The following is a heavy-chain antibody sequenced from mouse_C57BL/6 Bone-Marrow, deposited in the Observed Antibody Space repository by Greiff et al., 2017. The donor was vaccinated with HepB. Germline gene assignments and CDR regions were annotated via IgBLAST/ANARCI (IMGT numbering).Heavy chain of an antibody. D-gene: IGHD1-1*01. CDR1: GYAFSSSW. Sequence: VQLQQSGPELVKPGASVKISCKASGYAFSSSWMNWVKQRPGKGLEWIGRIYPGDGDTNYNGKFKGKATLTADKSSSTAYMQLSSLTSEDSAVYFCARCTYYYGSSSYYFDYWGQGTTLTVSS. CDR3: ARCTYYYGSSSYYFDY. CDR2: IYPGDGDT. J-gene: IGHJ2*01. V-gene: IGHV1-82*01.